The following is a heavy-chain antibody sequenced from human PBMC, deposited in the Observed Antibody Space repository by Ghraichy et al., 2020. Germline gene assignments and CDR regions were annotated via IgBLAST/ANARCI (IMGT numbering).Heavy chain of an antibody. Sequence: SETLSLTCTVSGGSISSYYWSWIQQPPGKGLEWIGYIYYSGSTNYNPSLKSRVTISVDTSKNQFSLKLSSVTAADTAVYYCARGSNDFWSGTQNYFDYWGQGTLVTVSS. CDR2: IYYSGST. J-gene: IGHJ4*02. D-gene: IGHD3-3*01. V-gene: IGHV4-59*01. CDR1: GGSISSYY. CDR3: ARGSNDFWSGTQNYFDY.